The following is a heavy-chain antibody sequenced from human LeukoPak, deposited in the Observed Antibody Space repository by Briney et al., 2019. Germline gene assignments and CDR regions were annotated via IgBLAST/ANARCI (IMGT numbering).Heavy chain of an antibody. V-gene: IGHV1-69*04. CDR3: ASLGGDMDLDTFDYYYSGMDL. CDR2: IIPILKIA. CDR1: GGTFSSFA. D-gene: IGHD2-21*02. Sequence: SVKVSCKTSGGTFSSFAVSWVRQAPGQGLEWMGRIIPILKIAKYAQKFQGRVTITVDTATTTAYMELTSLRSEDTAVYYCASLGGDMDLDTFDYYYSGMDLWGQGTTVTVSS. J-gene: IGHJ6*02.